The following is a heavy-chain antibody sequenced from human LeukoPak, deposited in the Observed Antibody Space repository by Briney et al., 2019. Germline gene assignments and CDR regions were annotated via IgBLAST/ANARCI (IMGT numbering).Heavy chain of an antibody. V-gene: IGHV1-18*01. Sequence: ASVKVSCKASGYTFTSYGISWVRQAPGQGLEWMGWISAYNGNTNYAQKLQGRVTMTTDTSTSTAYMELRSLRSDDTAVYYCAREPLTIFGAVAKGDAFDIWGQGTMVTVSS. CDR3: AREPLTIFGAVAKGDAFDI. CDR1: GYTFTSYG. J-gene: IGHJ3*02. D-gene: IGHD3-3*01. CDR2: ISAYNGNT.